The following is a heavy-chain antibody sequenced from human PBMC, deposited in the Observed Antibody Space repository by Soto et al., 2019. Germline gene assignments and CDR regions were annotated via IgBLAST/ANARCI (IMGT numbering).Heavy chain of an antibody. CDR3: AKVPLMQLVGDAFDI. J-gene: IGHJ3*02. CDR1: GFTFSSYA. V-gene: IGHV3-23*01. Sequence: GGSLRLSCAASGFTFSSYAMSWVRQAPGKGLEWVSAISGSGGSTYYADSVKDRFTISRDNSKNTLYLQMNSLRAEDTAVYYCAKVPLMQLVGDAFDIWGQGTMVTVSS. CDR2: ISGSGGST. D-gene: IGHD6-6*01.